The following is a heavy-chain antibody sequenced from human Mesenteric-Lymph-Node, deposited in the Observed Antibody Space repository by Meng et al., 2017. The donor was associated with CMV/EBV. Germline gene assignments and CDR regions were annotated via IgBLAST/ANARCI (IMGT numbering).Heavy chain of an antibody. CDR1: GYTFSSGDYN. V-gene: IGHV4-30-4*08. CDR2: INYSGTT. Sequence: SETLSLTCTASGYTFSSGDYNWTWIRQPPGKGLEWIENINYSGTTYSNPSLKSRLTISVDTSKNQLSQRLSSVTAADTAVYYCARQCDFRSAYYPFDYWGQGTLVTVSS. CDR3: ARQCDFRSAYYPFDY. D-gene: IGHD3-3*01. J-gene: IGHJ4*02.